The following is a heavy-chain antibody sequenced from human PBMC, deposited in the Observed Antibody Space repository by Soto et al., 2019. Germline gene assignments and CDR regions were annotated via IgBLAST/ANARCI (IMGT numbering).Heavy chain of an antibody. J-gene: IGHJ6*02. V-gene: IGHV1-69*13. CDR2: IIPIFGTA. D-gene: IGHD2-8*02. CDR3: ARDMGGYGYYYYGMDV. Sequence: SVKVSCKASGGTFSSYAISWVRQAPGQGLEWMGGIIPIFGTANYAQKFQGRVTITADESTSTAYMELSSLRSEDTAVYYCARDMGGYGYYYYGMDVWGQGTTVTVSS. CDR1: GGTFSSYA.